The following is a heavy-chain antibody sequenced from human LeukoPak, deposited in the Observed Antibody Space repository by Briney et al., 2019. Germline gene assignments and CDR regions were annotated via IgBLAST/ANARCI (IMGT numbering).Heavy chain of an antibody. Sequence: ASVKVSCKASGYTFTGYYMHWVRQAPGQGLEWMGWINPNSGGTNCAQKFQGRVTMTRDTSISTAYMELSRLRSDDTAVYYCASADGYNFSGFDYWGQGTLVTVSS. D-gene: IGHD5-24*01. CDR3: ASADGYNFSGFDY. J-gene: IGHJ4*02. CDR2: INPNSGGT. CDR1: GYTFTGYY. V-gene: IGHV1-2*02.